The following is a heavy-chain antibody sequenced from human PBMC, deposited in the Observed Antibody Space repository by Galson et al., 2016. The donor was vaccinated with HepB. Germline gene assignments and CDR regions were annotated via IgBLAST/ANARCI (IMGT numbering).Heavy chain of an antibody. CDR2: ISGSGVGT. CDR1: GFTFRSYT. CDR3: AKDDDDYNDAFDI. D-gene: IGHD5-24*01. J-gene: IGHJ3*02. Sequence: SLRLSCAASGFTFRSYTMSWVRQAPGKGLEWVSAISGSGVGTYYADSVKGRFTISRDNSKNTLYLQMNSLRAEDTAVYYCAKDDDDYNDAFDIWGQGTMGTVSS. V-gene: IGHV3-23*01.